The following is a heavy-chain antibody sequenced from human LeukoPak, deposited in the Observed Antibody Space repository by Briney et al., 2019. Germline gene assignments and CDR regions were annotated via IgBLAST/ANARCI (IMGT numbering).Heavy chain of an antibody. CDR2: IIPIFGTA. V-gene: IGHV1-69*01. CDR3: AKTPRGYFYGSGGRPNGFDP. D-gene: IGHD3-10*01. CDR1: GGTFSSYA. Sequence: GSSVTVSCKASGGTFSSYAISWVRQAPGQGLEWMGGIIPIFGTANYAQKFQGRVTITADESTSTAYMELSSLSSEDTAVYFCAKTPRGYFYGSGGRPNGFDPWGQGTLVTVSS. J-gene: IGHJ5*02.